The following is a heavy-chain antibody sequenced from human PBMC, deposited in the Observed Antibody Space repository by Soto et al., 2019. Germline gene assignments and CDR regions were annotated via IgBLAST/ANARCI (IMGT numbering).Heavy chain of an antibody. CDR2: IYNGGTT. CDR3: ARETYGDYVGYFDP. J-gene: IGHJ5*02. V-gene: IGHV4-59*02. D-gene: IGHD4-17*01. CDR1: GGSVSSYY. Sequence: SETLSLTCTVSGGSVSSYYWSRVRQPPGKRPEWIAYIYNGGTTNYNPSLKSRLTISLDTSKNQFSLKLSSVTAADTAVYYCARETYGDYVGYFDPWGQGIQVTVSS.